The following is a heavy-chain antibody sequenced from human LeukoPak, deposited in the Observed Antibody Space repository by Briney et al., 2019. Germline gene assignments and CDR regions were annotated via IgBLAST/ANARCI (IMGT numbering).Heavy chain of an antibody. CDR1: GGSISTSNYY. D-gene: IGHD2-2*01. CDR3: ARLTVPLRFDP. CDR2: IYYSGST. V-gene: IGHV4-61*01. Sequence: SETLSLTCTVSGGSISTSNYYWSWIRQPPGKGLEWIGYIYYSGSTNYNPSLKSRVTISVDTSKNQFSLKLNSVSAADTAVYYCARLTVPLRFDPWGQGTLVTVSS. J-gene: IGHJ5*02.